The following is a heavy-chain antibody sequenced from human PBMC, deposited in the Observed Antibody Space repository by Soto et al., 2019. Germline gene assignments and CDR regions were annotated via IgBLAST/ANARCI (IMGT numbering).Heavy chain of an antibody. V-gene: IGHV4-4*02. CDR1: GGPISSSNW. CDR3: AGRRDGSGSLDY. D-gene: IGHD3-10*01. Sequence: QVQLQESGPGLVKPSGTLSLTCAVSGGPISSSNWWNWVRQPPGKGLEWIGEIYHSGTTNYNPSLKSRVTISVDKSKNQFSVKLSSVTAADTAFYYCAGRRDGSGSLDYWGQGTLVTVSS. J-gene: IGHJ4*02. CDR2: IYHSGTT.